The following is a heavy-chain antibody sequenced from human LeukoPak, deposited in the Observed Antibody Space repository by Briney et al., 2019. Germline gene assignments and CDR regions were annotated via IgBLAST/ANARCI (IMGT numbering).Heavy chain of an antibody. CDR1: GFTFSRYG. V-gene: IGHV3-30*02. J-gene: IGHJ3*01. CDR2: LRYDGGNV. Sequence: PGGSLRLSCAASGFTFSRYGMHWVRQAPGKGPEWVAFLRYDGGNVFYADSVKGRFTVSRDNSRNTLYLRLNSLRVDDTAVYYCVKDRSYNSGWGSFDVWGQGTMVIVSS. D-gene: IGHD6-19*01. CDR3: VKDRSYNSGWGSFDV.